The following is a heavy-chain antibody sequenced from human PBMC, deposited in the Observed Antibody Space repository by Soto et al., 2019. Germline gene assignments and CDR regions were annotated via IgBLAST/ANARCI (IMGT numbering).Heavy chain of an antibody. J-gene: IGHJ3*01. CDR2: LYDLDGT. D-gene: IGHD1-1*01. Sequence: PGGSLRLSCAAFGLTVSGKYYMAWVRQAPGKGLEWLSGLYDLDGTYYADSVKGRFITSSDSSKNIVYLQINDLRPDDTAVYYCSSWHLPEHAYDVWGQGTTVTVSS. CDR1: GLTVSGKYY. CDR3: SSWHLPEHAYDV. V-gene: IGHV3-53*05.